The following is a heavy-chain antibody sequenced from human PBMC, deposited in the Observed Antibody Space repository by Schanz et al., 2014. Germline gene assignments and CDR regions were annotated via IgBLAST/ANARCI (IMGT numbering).Heavy chain of an antibody. CDR3: VKLRGATGETSDFDY. CDR1: RFTFSSYA. Sequence: EVQLLESGGGLVQPGGSLRLSCAASRFTFSSYAMSWVRQAPGKGLEWVSAISDSGDLTYYADSVKGRFTISRDNAKDKLKMQMNSLRAEERAVYYGVKLRGATGETSDFDYWGQGTLVTVSS. J-gene: IGHJ4*02. CDR2: ISDSGDLT. D-gene: IGHD1-1*01. V-gene: IGHV3-23*01.